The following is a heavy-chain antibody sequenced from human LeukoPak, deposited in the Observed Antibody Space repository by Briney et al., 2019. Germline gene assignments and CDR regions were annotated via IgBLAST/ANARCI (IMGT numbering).Heavy chain of an antibody. CDR3: VRGLSGVSSWYFDL. Sequence: GGSLRLSCAPSGFTISSNYLSWVRQAPGKGLVWVSALHSGGHTFYADSVRGRFSISRDISKNALYLQMNNLGPEDTALYYCVRGLSGVSSWYFDLWGRGTLVSVS. J-gene: IGHJ2*01. D-gene: IGHD7-27*01. CDR2: LHSGGHT. CDR1: GFTISSNY. V-gene: IGHV3-53*01.